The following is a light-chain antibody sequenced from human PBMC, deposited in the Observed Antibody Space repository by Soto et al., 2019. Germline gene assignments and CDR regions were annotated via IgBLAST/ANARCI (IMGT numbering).Light chain of an antibody. CDR3: AAWDDSLKGPV. V-gene: IGLV1-44*01. Sequence: QSVLTQPPSASETPGPRVTISCSGSSSNIGRNTVNWYQQLPGTAPELLTYSNAQRPSGVPDRFSGSKSGTSASLAISGLQSEDEADYYCAAWDDSLKGPVFGGGTQLTVL. CDR1: SSNIGRNT. CDR2: SNA. J-gene: IGLJ2*01.